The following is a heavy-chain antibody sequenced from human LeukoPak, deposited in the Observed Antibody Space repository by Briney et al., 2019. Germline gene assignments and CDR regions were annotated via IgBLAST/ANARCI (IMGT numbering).Heavy chain of an antibody. D-gene: IGHD3-10*01. CDR1: GGSFSGYY. CDR2: INDIGNT. V-gene: IGHV4-34*01. Sequence: PSETLSLTCAVYGGSFSGYYWSWIRQPPGKGLEWIGEINDIGNTNYDPSLRSRVTISVDTSKHQFSLSLTSATAADTAVYFCARLGSVGYYNYQYMDIWGNGTTVTVSS. CDR3: ARLGSVGYYNYQYMDI. J-gene: IGHJ6*03.